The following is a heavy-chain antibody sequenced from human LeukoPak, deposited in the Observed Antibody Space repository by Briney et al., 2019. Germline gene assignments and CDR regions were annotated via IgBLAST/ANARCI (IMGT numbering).Heavy chain of an antibody. CDR3: ARRSLTTGGHAFDV. Sequence: GASLRLSCAATGFTFSDHNIGGLRQAPGKGLEWTSYMSGSGIYYADSVKGRFTISRDNAKNSLYLQMSSLRAEDSTVYFCARRSLTTGGHAFDVWGQGTLVTVSS. D-gene: IGHD1-1*01. V-gene: IGHV3-11*01. CDR1: GFTFSDHN. J-gene: IGHJ3*01. CDR2: MSGSGI.